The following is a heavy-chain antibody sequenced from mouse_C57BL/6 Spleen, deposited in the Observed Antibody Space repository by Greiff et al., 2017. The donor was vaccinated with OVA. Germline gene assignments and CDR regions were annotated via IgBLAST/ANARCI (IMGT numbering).Heavy chain of an antibody. V-gene: IGHV1-59*01. J-gene: IGHJ4*01. Sequence: QVQLQQPGAELVRPGTSVKLSCKASGYTFTSYWMHWVKQRPGQGLEWIGVIDPSDSYTNYNQKFKGKATLTVDTSSRTAYMQLSSLTSEDSAVYYCAGRGGDDGYYEDAVGGWGQGTAGTVSS. D-gene: IGHD2-3*01. CDR2: IDPSDSYT. CDR3: AGRGGDDGYYEDAVGG. CDR1: GYTFTSYW.